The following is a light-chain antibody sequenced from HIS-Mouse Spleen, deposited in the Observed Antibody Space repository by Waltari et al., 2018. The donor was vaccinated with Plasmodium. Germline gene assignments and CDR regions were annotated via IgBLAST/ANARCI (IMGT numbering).Light chain of an antibody. CDR3: QQYNNWSFT. V-gene: IGKV3-15*01. CDR1: QSVSSN. Sequence: LVMTPSPATLSVSPGERATLPCRASQSVSSNLAWYQQKHGQAPRLLIYGASTRATGIPARFSGSGSGTEFTLTISSLQSEDFAVYYCQQYNNWSFTFGPGTKVDIK. J-gene: IGKJ3*01. CDR2: GAS.